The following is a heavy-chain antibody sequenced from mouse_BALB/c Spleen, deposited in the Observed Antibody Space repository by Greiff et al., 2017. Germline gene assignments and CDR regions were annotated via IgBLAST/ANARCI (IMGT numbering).Heavy chain of an antibody. Sequence: QVQLKESGPELVRPGVSVKISCKGSSYTFTDYAMHWVKQSHAKSLEWIGVISTYYGNTNYNQKFKGKATMTVDKSSSTAYMELARLTSEDSAVYYCARSYGNYSLFAYWGQGTLVTVSA. CDR3: ARSYGNYSLFAY. D-gene: IGHD2-10*02. V-gene: IGHV1-67*01. CDR1: SYTFTDYA. CDR2: ISTYYGNT. J-gene: IGHJ3*01.